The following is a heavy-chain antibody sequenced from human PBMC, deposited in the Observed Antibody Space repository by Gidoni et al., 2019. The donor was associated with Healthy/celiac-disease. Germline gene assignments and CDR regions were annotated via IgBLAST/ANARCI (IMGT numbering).Heavy chain of an antibody. CDR3: AKTAGDSSGYYYDPLYGMDV. Sequence: QVQLVESGGGVVQPGRSLRLSCAASGFPFSSYCLHWVRQAPGQGLEWVAVISYDGSNKYYADSVKGRFTISRDNSKNTLYLQMNSLRAEDTAVYYCAKTAGDSSGYYYDPLYGMDVWGQGTTVTVSS. CDR1: GFPFSSYC. J-gene: IGHJ6*02. D-gene: IGHD3-22*01. CDR2: ISYDGSNK. V-gene: IGHV3-30*18.